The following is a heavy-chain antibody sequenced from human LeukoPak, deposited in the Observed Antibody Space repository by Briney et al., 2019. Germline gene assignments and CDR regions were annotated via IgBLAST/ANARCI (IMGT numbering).Heavy chain of an antibody. Sequence: GGSLRLSCAASGFTFSSYWMHWVRQAPGKGLVWVSRINSDGSSTSYADSVKGRFTISRDTAKNTLYLQMNSLRAEDTAVYYCARDQDDSSGYSTFDYWGQGTLVTVSS. J-gene: IGHJ4*02. CDR2: INSDGSST. D-gene: IGHD3-22*01. V-gene: IGHV3-74*01. CDR1: GFTFSSYW. CDR3: ARDQDDSSGYSTFDY.